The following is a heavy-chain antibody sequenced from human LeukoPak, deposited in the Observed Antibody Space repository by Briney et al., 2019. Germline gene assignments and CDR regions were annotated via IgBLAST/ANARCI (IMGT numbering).Heavy chain of an antibody. D-gene: IGHD4-17*01. V-gene: IGHV3-7*03. CDR3: ARVTVTPTSFYYYYYYMDV. CDR2: IKQDGSEK. CDR1: GFTFSSYW. Sequence: GGSLRLSCAASGFTFSSYWMSWVRQAPGKGLEWVANIKQDGSEKYYVDSVKGRFTISRDNAKNSLYLQMNSLRAEDTAVYYRARVTVTPTSFYYYYYYMDVWGKGTTVTISS. J-gene: IGHJ6*03.